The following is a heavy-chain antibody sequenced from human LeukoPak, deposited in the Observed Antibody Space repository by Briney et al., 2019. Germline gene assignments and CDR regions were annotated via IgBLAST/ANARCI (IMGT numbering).Heavy chain of an antibody. D-gene: IGHD6-13*01. CDR1: GGSISTYY. J-gene: IGHJ6*03. CDR3: ARDHVTQRGVWAAAGTTNYNYYHMDV. V-gene: IGHV4-4*07. CDR2: IYTSGST. Sequence: SETLSLTCTVSGGSISTYYWSWVRQPAGKGLDWIGRIYTSGSTNYNPSLKSRVTMSVDTSKNQFSLKLSSVTAADTAVYYCARDHVTQRGVWAAAGTTNYNYYHMDVWGKGTTVTVSS.